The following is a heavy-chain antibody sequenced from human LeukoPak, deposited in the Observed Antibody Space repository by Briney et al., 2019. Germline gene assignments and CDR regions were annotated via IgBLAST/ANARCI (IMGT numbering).Heavy chain of an antibody. D-gene: IGHD6-13*01. CDR3: AREQFGPEAAAAPYYYYGMDV. CDR1: GGTFSSYA. J-gene: IGHJ6*02. V-gene: IGHV1-69*13. Sequence: SVKVSCKASGGTFSSYAISWVRQAPGQELEWMGGIIPIFGTANYAQKFQGRVTITADESTSTAYMELSSLRSEDTAVYYCAREQFGPEAAAAPYYYYGMDVWGQGTTVTVSS. CDR2: IIPIFGTA.